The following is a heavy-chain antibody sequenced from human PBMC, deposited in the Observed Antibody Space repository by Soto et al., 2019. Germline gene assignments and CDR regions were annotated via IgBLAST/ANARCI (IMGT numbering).Heavy chain of an antibody. CDR3: AKELGSGSWYEKLGMDV. Sequence: SGGSLRLSCAAPGFTFSSYGMHWVRQAPDKGLEWVAVISYDGSNKYYADSVKGRFTISRDNSKNTLYLQMNSLRAEDTAVYYCAKELGSGSWYEKLGMDVWGQGTTVTVSS. V-gene: IGHV3-30*18. CDR2: ISYDGSNK. J-gene: IGHJ6*02. D-gene: IGHD6-13*01. CDR1: GFTFSSYG.